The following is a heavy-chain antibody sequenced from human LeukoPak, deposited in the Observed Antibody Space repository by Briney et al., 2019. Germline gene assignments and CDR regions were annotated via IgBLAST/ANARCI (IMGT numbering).Heavy chain of an antibody. D-gene: IGHD3-22*01. V-gene: IGHV1-18*01. CDR1: GYTFTSYG. Sequence: ASVKVSCKAPGYTFTSYGISWVRQAPGQGLEWMGWISAYNGNTNYAQKLQGRVTMTTDTSTSTAYMELRSLRSEDTAVYYCARGASPYDSSGYYSNWGQGTLVTVSS. CDR3: ARGASPYDSSGYYSN. CDR2: ISAYNGNT. J-gene: IGHJ4*02.